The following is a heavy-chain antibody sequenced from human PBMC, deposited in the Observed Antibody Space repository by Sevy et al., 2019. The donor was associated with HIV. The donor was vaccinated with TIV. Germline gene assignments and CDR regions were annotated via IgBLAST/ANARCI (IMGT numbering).Heavy chain of an antibody. J-gene: IGHJ6*02. D-gene: IGHD5-12*01. CDR2: IYYNGHT. Sequence: EPLSLTCSISGGTIVSSGHYWGWIRQTPGKGLEWIGSIYYNGHTFYTPSLKSRLTISIDTSKNQFSLTLSSVTVADTAVYFCAREAGGYDYDYGMDVWGQGTTVTVSS. CDR3: AREAGGYDYDYGMDV. V-gene: IGHV4-39*02. CDR1: GGTIVSSGHY.